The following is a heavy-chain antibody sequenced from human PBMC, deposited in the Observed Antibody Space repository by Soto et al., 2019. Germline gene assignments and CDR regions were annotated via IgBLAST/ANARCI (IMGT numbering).Heavy chain of an antibody. Sequence: ASLKVACKASGYTFTSYYMHWVRQAPGQGLEWMGIINPSGGSTSYAQKFQGRVTMTRDTSTSTVYMELSSLRSEDTAVYYCARGSRLLWFGELFPVQYYYYMDVWGKGTTVTVSS. CDR2: INPSGGST. CDR1: GYTFTSYY. D-gene: IGHD3-10*01. CDR3: ARGSRLLWFGELFPVQYYYYMDV. V-gene: IGHV1-46*01. J-gene: IGHJ6*03.